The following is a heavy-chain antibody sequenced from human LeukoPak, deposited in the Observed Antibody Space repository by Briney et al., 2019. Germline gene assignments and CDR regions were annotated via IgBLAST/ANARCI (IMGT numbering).Heavy chain of an antibody. J-gene: IGHJ4*02. CDR1: GGSISSGGYY. D-gene: IGHD3-10*01. V-gene: IGHV4-31*03. CDR2: IYYSGST. Sequence: SQTLSLTCTVSGGSISSGGYYWSWIRQHPGKGLEWIGYIYYSGSTYYNPSLKSRVTISVDTSKNQFSLKLNSVTAADTAVYYCARVRYYYGSGSYSGYWGQGTLVTVSS. CDR3: ARVRYYYGSGSYSGY.